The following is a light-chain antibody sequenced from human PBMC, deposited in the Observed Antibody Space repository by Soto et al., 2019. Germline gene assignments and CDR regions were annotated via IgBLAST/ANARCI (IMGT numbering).Light chain of an antibody. CDR3: QQYGSSLWT. Sequence: EIVLTQSPGTLSLSPGERATLSCRASQSVSSSYLAWYQQKPGQAPRLLIYGASSRATGIPDRVSGSGSGTDFTLTISRLETEDFAVDDCQQYGSSLWTFGKGTKVEVK. V-gene: IGKV3-20*01. CDR1: QSVSSSY. CDR2: GAS. J-gene: IGKJ1*01.